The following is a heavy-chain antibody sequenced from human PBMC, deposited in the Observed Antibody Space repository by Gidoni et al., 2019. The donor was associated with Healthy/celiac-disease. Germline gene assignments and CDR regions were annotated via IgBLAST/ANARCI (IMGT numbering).Heavy chain of an antibody. J-gene: IGHJ4*02. D-gene: IGHD6-6*01. Sequence: QVQLVQSGAEVKKPGSSVKVSCKASGGTFSSYAISWVRQAAGQGLEWMGGISPIFGTANYAQKFQGRVTITADESTSTAYMELSSLRSEDAAVYYCASPSRGGYYFDYWGQGTLVTVSS. V-gene: IGHV1-69*01. CDR3: ASPSRGGYYFDY. CDR2: ISPIFGTA. CDR1: GGTFSSYA.